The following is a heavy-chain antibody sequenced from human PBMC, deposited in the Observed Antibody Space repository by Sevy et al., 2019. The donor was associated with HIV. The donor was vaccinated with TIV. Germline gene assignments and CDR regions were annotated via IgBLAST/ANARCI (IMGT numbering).Heavy chain of an antibody. J-gene: IGHJ5*02. CDR3: AREHSPSFGVVLRGWFDP. V-gene: IGHV3-21*01. D-gene: IGHD3-16*01. CDR2: IISNSDHI. Sequence: GGSLRLSCAASRFIFNSYSMNWVRQAPGKGLEWVSFIISNSDHIYYADSVRGRFTISRDNAKNSLCLQMNSLRAEDTAVYYCAREHSPSFGVVLRGWFDPWGHGTPVTVSS. CDR1: RFIFNSYS.